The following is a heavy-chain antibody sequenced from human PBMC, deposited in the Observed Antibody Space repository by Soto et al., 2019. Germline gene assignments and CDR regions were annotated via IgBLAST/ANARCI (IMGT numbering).Heavy chain of an antibody. V-gene: IGHV4-61*01. CDR2: IYYTGRT. CDR1: GASVSAGSYY. J-gene: IGHJ5*02. CDR3: ARVGSTQSFFAP. D-gene: IGHD6-13*01. Sequence: SETLSLTCTVSGASVSAGSYYWSWIRQPPGKGLEYIGFIYYTGRTSYNPSLQSRVFMSVDTSKNQLSLNLTSLTAADTAVYSCARVGSTQSFFAPLGQRTLVPVSP.